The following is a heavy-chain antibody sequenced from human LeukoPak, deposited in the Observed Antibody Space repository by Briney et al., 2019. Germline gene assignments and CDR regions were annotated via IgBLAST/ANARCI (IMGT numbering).Heavy chain of an antibody. CDR1: GFTVSSNY. D-gene: IGHD1-26*01. CDR3: ARGSIVGAFFDY. J-gene: IGHJ4*02. Sequence: GGSLRLSCAASGFTVSSNYMSWVRQAPGKGLEWVSVIFSGGSTYYADSVKGRFTISRDNSKNTLYLQMNSLRAEDTAVYYCARGSIVGAFFDYWGQGTLVTVSS. V-gene: IGHV3-53*01. CDR2: IFSGGST.